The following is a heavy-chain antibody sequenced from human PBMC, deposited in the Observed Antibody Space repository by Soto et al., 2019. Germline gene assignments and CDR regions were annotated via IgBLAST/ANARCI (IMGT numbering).Heavy chain of an antibody. CDR3: ASLLDQPVVPAAITNYYYYGMDV. CDR1: GFTFNRQD. Sequence: GVSVKVSCKASGFTFNRQDMRWVRQAPGQGLEWMGGIIPIFGTANYAQKFQGRVTITADESTSTAYMELSSLRSEDTAVYYCASLLDQPVVPAAITNYYYYGMDVWGQGTTVTSP. CDR2: IIPIFGTA. V-gene: IGHV1-69*13. J-gene: IGHJ6*02. D-gene: IGHD2-2*01.